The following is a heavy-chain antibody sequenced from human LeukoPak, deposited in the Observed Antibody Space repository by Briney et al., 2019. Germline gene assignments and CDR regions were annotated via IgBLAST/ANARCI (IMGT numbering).Heavy chain of an antibody. CDR2: ISYDGSNK. CDR3: AKDSTTQNDDP. Sequence: GRSLRLSCAVSGFTFSSYGMHWVRQAPGKGLEWVAVISYDGSNKYYADSVTGRFTISRDNSKTTLYLQMNSLRPEDTAVYYCAKDSTTQNDDPGGQGTLVTVSS. CDR1: GFTFSSYG. D-gene: IGHD1-1*01. V-gene: IGHV3-30*18. J-gene: IGHJ5*02.